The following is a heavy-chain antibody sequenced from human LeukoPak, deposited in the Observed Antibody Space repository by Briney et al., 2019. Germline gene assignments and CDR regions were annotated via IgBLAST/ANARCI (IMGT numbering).Heavy chain of an antibody. D-gene: IGHD3-22*01. CDR1: GYTFTSYY. V-gene: IGHV1-46*01. Sequence: ASVKVSCKASGYTFTSYYMHWVRQAPGQGLEWMGIINPSGGSTSYAQKFQGRVTMTRDTSTSTVYMELSSLRSEDTAVYYCARNIDYYDSSGYYGFDPWGQGTLVTVPS. J-gene: IGHJ5*02. CDR2: INPSGGST. CDR3: ARNIDYYDSSGYYGFDP.